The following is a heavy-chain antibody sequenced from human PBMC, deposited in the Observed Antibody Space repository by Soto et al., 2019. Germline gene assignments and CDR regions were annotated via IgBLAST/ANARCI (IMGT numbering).Heavy chain of an antibody. CDR2: VYYTGTT. D-gene: IGHD2-8*02. Sequence: QLHLQESGPRLLKPSATLSLTCTVSGVSITSTTHYWAWIRQPPGKTLEWIGSVYYTGTTYSAASLTSRLTMSVDTSKNQFSLNVNSVTAADTALYYCARLSYCFTDGCIFDSWGQGILVTVSS. CDR1: GVSITSTTHY. CDR3: ARLSYCFTDGCIFDS. V-gene: IGHV4-39*01. J-gene: IGHJ4*02.